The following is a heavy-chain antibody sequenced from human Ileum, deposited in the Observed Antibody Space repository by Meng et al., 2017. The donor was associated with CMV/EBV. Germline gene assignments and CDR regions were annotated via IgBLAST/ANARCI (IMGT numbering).Heavy chain of an antibody. D-gene: IGHD3-16*01. J-gene: IGHJ5*02. CDR2: INTSGKT. CDR3: ARDLIRDDTGSWFDP. CDR1: GDSISRYF. Sequence: QVQLPESGPGLVKPSETLSLTCTVSGDSISRYFWSWIRQPAGKGLEWIGRINTSGKTTYSPSLKSRVTMSLDTSKNQFSLRLTSVSAADTALYYCARDLIRDDTGSWFDPWGQGTLVTVSS. V-gene: IGHV4-4*07.